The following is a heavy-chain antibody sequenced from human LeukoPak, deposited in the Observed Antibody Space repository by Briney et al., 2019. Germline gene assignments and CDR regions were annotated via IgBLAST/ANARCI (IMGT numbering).Heavy chain of an antibody. CDR2: IYYSGTT. Sequence: SETLSLTCTVSGGSISSYYWTWIRQPPGKGLEWIGHIYYSGTTYYNPSLKSRVTISLDTSKNKFSLNLTSVNVADTAVYYCARNAYYSADYWGRGTLVTVSS. J-gene: IGHJ4*01. V-gene: IGHV4-59*01. D-gene: IGHD4/OR15-4a*01. CDR3: ARNAYYSADY. CDR1: GGSISSYY.